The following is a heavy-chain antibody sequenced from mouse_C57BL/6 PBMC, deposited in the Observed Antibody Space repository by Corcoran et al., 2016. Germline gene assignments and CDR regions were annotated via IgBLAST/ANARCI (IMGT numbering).Heavy chain of an antibody. V-gene: IGHV3-6*01. CDR2: ISYDGSN. Sequence: DVQLQESGPGLVKPSQSLSLTCSVTGYSITSGYYWNWIRQFPGNKLEWMGYISYDGSNNYNPSLKNRISITRDTSKNQFFLKLNSVTTEDTATYYCARGATVGFAYWGQGTLVTVSA. CDR1: GYSITSGYY. CDR3: ARGATVGFAY. D-gene: IGHD1-1*01. J-gene: IGHJ3*01.